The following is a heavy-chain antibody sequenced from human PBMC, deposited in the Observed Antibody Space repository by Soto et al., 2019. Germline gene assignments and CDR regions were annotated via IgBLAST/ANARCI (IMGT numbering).Heavy chain of an antibody. CDR1: GGSISSGGYY. V-gene: IGHV4-31*03. D-gene: IGHD5-18*01. J-gene: IGHJ2*01. CDR3: ARDHSTAMAKAWYFDL. CDR2: IYYSGST. Sequence: QVQLQESGPGLVKPSQTLSLTCTVSGGSISSGGYYWSWIRQHPGKGLEWIGYIYYSGSTYYNPSLKSRVTISVDTPKNQFSLKLSSVTAADTAVYYCARDHSTAMAKAWYFDLWGRGTLVTVSS.